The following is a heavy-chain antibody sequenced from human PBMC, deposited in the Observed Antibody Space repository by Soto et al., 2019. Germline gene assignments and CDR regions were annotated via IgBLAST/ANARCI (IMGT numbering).Heavy chain of an antibody. CDR2: ISAYNGNT. Sequence: QVQLVQSGAEVKKPGASGKVSCKASGYNFNSYTISWVRQAPGQVLEWMGRISAYNGNTNYAQKLQGRVTMTTDTSTSTAYMGLRSLRSADTAVYHCASMVGALRRWFDPWGQGTLVTVSS. CDR3: ASMVGALRRWFDP. V-gene: IGHV1-18*01. CDR1: GYNFNSYT. D-gene: IGHD1-26*01. J-gene: IGHJ5*02.